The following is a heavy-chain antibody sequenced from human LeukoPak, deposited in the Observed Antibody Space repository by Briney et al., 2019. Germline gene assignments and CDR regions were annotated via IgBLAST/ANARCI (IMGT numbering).Heavy chain of an antibody. Sequence: GGSLRLSCEASGFSFNTYWMIWVRQAPGKGLERVADIRPDGSEQYYLGSVKGRFTISRDNAKDSLYLEMNSLRPEDRAVYYCARSGNLDVYGLDVWGQGTTVTVFS. CDR1: GFSFNTYW. CDR3: ARSGNLDVYGLDV. CDR2: IRPDGSEQ. V-gene: IGHV3-7*01. J-gene: IGHJ6*02. D-gene: IGHD5-12*01.